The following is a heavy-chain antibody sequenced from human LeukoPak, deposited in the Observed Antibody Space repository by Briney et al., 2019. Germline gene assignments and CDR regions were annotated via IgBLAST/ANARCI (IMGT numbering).Heavy chain of an antibody. CDR3: ARTSRFCSGGSCYFDY. D-gene: IGHD2-15*01. J-gene: IGHJ4*02. CDR2: MYYSGST. Sequence: PSETLSLTCAVSGGSVSSIIYYWSWVRQPPGKGLEWIGYMYYSGSTNCNPSLKSRVTISVDTSKNQFSLKLSSVTAADTAVYYCARTSRFCSGGSCYFDYWGQGTLVSVSS. V-gene: IGHV4-61*01. CDR1: GGSVSSIIYY.